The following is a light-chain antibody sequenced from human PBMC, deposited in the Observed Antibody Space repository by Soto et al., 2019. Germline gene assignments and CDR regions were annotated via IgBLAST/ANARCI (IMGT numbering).Light chain of an antibody. Sequence: QSVLTQPTSASGTPGQRVTISCSGSYSNVGVHTVSWSQHLPGTAPKLLIYSNDERPSRVPDRFSGSKSGTSASLAISGLQSEDEADYFCAAWDDSVNGWVFGGGTKVTVL. V-gene: IGLV1-44*01. CDR2: SND. CDR1: YSNVGVHT. J-gene: IGLJ3*02. CDR3: AAWDDSVNGWV.